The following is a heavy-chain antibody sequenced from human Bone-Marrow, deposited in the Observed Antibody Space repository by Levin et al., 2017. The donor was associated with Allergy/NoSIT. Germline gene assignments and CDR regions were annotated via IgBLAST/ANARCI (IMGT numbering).Heavy chain of an antibody. CDR2: IGADNTTI. D-gene: IGHD4-17*01. CDR3: AKDGAVTPGDMDY. V-gene: IGHV3-48*01. CDR1: GFTFSSYG. Sequence: GGSLRLSCDASGFTFSSYGIIWVRQAPGKGLEWVSYIGADNTTIYYADSVKGRFTISRDNVKKSLFLQMNSLRGEDTAVYFCAKDGAVTPGDMDYWGQGTLVTVSS. J-gene: IGHJ4*02.